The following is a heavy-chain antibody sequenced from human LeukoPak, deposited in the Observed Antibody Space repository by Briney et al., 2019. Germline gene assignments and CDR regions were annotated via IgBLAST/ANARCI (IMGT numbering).Heavy chain of an antibody. CDR1: GGSISSGSYY. J-gene: IGHJ6*02. V-gene: IGHV4-61*02. CDR3: ARDRWNDAYNGMDV. D-gene: IGHD1-1*01. Sequence: PSQTLSLTCTVSGGSISSGSYYWSWIRQPAGKGLEWIGRIYHSGSTSYNPSLKSRVTFLVDTSKNQFSLKLNSVTAADTAVYYCARDRWNDAYNGMDVWGQGTTVTVSS. CDR2: IYHSGST.